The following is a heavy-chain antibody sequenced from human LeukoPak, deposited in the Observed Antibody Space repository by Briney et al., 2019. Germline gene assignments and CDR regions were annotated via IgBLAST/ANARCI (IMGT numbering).Heavy chain of an antibody. Sequence: GASVKVSCKASGYTFTGYYMHWVRQAPGRGREWMGWINPNSGGTNYAQKFQGRVTMTRDTSISTAYMELSRLRSDDTAVYYCARDSTLVYGDYVYWFDPWGQGTLVTVSS. D-gene: IGHD4-17*01. CDR3: ARDSTLVYGDYVYWFDP. CDR2: INPNSGGT. J-gene: IGHJ5*02. V-gene: IGHV1-2*02. CDR1: GYTFTGYY.